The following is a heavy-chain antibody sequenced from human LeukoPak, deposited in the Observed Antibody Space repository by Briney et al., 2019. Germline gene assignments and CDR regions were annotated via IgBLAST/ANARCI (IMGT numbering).Heavy chain of an antibody. D-gene: IGHD5-18*01. V-gene: IGHV3-30*04. J-gene: IGHJ6*03. Sequence: GGSLRLSCAASGFTFSSYAMHWVRQAPGKGLEWVAVISYDGSNKYYADSVKGRFTISRDNSKNTLYLQMNSLRAEDTAVYYCAVGYSYGSLYYYYMDVWGKGTTVTISS. CDR2: ISYDGSNK. CDR3: AVGYSYGSLYYYYMDV. CDR1: GFTFSSYA.